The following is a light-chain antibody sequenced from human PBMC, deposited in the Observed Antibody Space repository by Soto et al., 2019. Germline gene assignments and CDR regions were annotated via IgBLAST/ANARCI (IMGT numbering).Light chain of an antibody. CDR2: GAS. Sequence: EIVLTQSPATLSVSPGERATLSCRASQSVSTKLAWYQQKPGQAPRLLIYGASTRATGIPVRFSGSGSDTEFSLTISSLQSEDFAVYYCQQYNNWPPYTFGQGTKLEIK. J-gene: IGKJ2*01. V-gene: IGKV3-15*01. CDR3: QQYNNWPPYT. CDR1: QSVSTK.